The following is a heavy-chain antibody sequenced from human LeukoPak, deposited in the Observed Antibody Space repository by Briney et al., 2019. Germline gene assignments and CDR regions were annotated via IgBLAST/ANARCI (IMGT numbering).Heavy chain of an antibody. J-gene: IGHJ6*03. CDR1: GYTFTSYG. CDR3: ARGRGYYYHYYMDV. CDR2: INTNTGNP. Sequence: ASVKVSCKASGYTFTSYGISWVRQAPGQGLEWMGWINTNTGNPTYAQGFTGRFVFSLDTSVSTAYLQISSLKAEDTAVYYCARGRGYYYHYYMDVWGKGTTVTVSS. V-gene: IGHV7-4-1*02. D-gene: IGHD3-10*01.